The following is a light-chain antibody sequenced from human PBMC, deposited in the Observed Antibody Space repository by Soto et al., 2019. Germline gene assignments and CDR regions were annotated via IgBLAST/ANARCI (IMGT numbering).Light chain of an antibody. CDR3: CSYTNINTNV. Sequence: QSALTQPASMSGSPGQSITISCTGSSTDVGGYNSVSWYQQHPGKAPKLMIYDVTNRPSGVSDRLSGSKSGNTASLTISGLQAEDEADYYCCSYTNINTNVFGSGTKLTVL. J-gene: IGLJ1*01. CDR1: STDVGGYNS. CDR2: DVT. V-gene: IGLV2-14*03.